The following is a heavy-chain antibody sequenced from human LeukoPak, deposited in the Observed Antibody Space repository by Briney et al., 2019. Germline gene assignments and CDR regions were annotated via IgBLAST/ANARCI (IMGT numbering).Heavy chain of an antibody. CDR3: AKNPAYYYDTGGYYYFDY. CDR1: GLTFSNYA. CDR2: ISGSAGRT. Sequence: PGGSLRLSCAASGLTFSNYAMSWVRQAPGKGLEWVSVISGSAGRTYYADSVKGRFTISRDNSKNTLYLQMNSLRAEDTAVYYCAKNPAYYYDTGGYYYFDYWGQGTLVTVSS. V-gene: IGHV3-23*01. J-gene: IGHJ4*02. D-gene: IGHD3-22*01.